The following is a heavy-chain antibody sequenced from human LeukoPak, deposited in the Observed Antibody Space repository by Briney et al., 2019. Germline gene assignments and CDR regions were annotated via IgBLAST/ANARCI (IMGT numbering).Heavy chain of an antibody. CDR3: VRDGGYSPFPEYHQYYFDY. J-gene: IGHJ4*02. Sequence: GASVKVSCKASGGTFSSYAISWVRQAPGQGLEWMGGIIPIFGTANYAQKFQGRVTITADESTSTAYMELSSLRSEDTAVYYCVRDGGYSPFPEYHQYYFDYWGQGTLVTVSS. V-gene: IGHV1-69*01. CDR1: GGTFSSYA. D-gene: IGHD5-18*01. CDR2: IIPIFGTA.